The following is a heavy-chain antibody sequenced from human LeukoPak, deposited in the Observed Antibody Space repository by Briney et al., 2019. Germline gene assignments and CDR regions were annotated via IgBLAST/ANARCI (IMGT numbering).Heavy chain of an antibody. CDR3: ARDHPAMVLYYGMDV. CDR1: GFTFSSYG. Sequence: GGSVRLSCAASGFTFSSYGMHWVRQAPGKGLERVAVIWYDGSNKYYADSVKGRFTISRDNSKNTLYLQMNSLRAEDTAVYYCARDHPAMVLYYGMDVWGQGTTVTVSS. CDR2: IWYDGSNK. J-gene: IGHJ6*02. D-gene: IGHD5-18*01. V-gene: IGHV3-33*01.